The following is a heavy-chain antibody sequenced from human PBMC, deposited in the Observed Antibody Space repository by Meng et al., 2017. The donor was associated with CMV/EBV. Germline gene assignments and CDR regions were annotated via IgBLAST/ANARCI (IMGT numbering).Heavy chain of an antibody. CDR3: ARDALYSSSWYYYYYGMDV. V-gene: IGHV1-18*01. CDR1: GFTFSSYW. Sequence: GESLKISCAASGFTFSSYWMSWVRQAPGQGLEWMGWISAYNGNTNYAQKLQGRVTMTTDTSTSTAYMELRSLRSDDTAVYYCARDALYSSSWYYYYYGMDVWGQGTTVTVSS. CDR2: ISAYNGNT. D-gene: IGHD6-13*01. J-gene: IGHJ6*02.